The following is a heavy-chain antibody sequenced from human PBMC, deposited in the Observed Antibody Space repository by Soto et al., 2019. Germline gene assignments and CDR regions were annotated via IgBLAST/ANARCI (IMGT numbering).Heavy chain of an antibody. CDR2: IYHSGST. D-gene: IGHD2-2*02. J-gene: IGHJ4*02. CDR3: ATLPPRIELAVLPIPT. CDR1: GGSISSTNW. Sequence: QEQLQESGPGLVKPSGTLSLTCAVSGGSISSTNWWSWVRQSPGNGLEWIGEIYHSGSTNYNPSLRGPVTISVDKSNNQFSLKIRSVTAADTAMYYCATLPPRIELAVLPIPTWGQGTLVTVTS. V-gene: IGHV4-4*02.